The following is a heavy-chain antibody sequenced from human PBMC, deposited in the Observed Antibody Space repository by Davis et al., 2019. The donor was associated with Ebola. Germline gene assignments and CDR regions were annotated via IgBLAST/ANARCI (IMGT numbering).Heavy chain of an antibody. CDR2: IKSKTDGRPT. Sequence: PGGSLRLSCAASGFTLSYAWMSWVRQAPGKGLEWVGRIKSKTDGRPTDYAAPAKGRFTIPRDDSKNTVYLQMNSLKIEDTAVYYCTARTAVTDVHAFDIWGQGTMVTVSS. D-gene: IGHD6-19*01. CDR1: GFTLSYAW. J-gene: IGHJ3*02. V-gene: IGHV3-15*01. CDR3: TARTAVTDVHAFDI.